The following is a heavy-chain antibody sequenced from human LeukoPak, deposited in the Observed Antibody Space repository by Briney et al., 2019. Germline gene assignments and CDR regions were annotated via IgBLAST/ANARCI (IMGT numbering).Heavy chain of an antibody. CDR3: ARDPRGYGDYPGWGFDY. CDR2: ISYDGSNK. D-gene: IGHD4-17*01. Sequence: GGSLRLSCAASGFTFSSYAMHWVRQAPGKGLEWVAVISYDGSNKYYADSVKGRSTISRDNSKNTLYLQMNSLRAEGTAVYYCARDPRGYGDYPGWGFDYWGQGTLVTVSS. J-gene: IGHJ4*02. V-gene: IGHV3-30-3*01. CDR1: GFTFSSYA.